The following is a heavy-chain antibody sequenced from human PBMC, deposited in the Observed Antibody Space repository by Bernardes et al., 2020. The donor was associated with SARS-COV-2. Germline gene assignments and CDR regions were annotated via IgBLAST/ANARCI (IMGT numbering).Heavy chain of an antibody. CDR3: TTGYGSAIREAEHDH. CDR2: LFYDGSER. Sequence: GGSLRLSCAASGFSFSHYGMHWARQAPGKGLEWVAGLFYDGSERYYADSVKGRFTISRDNSRSTLYLQMNGLTAEDTAVYYCTTGYGSAIREAEHDHWGQGTLVTVSS. J-gene: IGHJ4*02. D-gene: IGHD5-18*01. CDR1: GFSFSHYG. V-gene: IGHV3-33*08.